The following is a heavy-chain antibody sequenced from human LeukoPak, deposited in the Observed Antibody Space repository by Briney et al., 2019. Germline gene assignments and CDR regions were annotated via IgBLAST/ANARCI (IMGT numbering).Heavy chain of an antibody. CDR1: GFTFSSYS. V-gene: IGHV3-21*01. D-gene: IGHD2-2*01. J-gene: IGHJ4*02. Sequence: GGSLRLSCAASGFTFSSYSMNWVRQAPGKGLEWVSSISSSSYIYYADSVKGRFTISRDNAKNSLYLQMNSLRAEDTAVYYCARDSNIVVVPAAMLYWGQGTLVTVSS. CDR3: ARDSNIVVVPAAMLY. CDR2: ISSSSYI.